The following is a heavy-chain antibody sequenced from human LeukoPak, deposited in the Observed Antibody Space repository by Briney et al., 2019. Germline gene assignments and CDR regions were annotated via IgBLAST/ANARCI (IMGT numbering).Heavy chain of an antibody. V-gene: IGHV3-33*06. CDR3: AKDPYGGNFWGHWFDP. CDR1: GFTFSSYG. D-gene: IGHD4-23*01. CDR2: IWYDGSNK. Sequence: PGGSLRLSCAASGFTFSSYGMHWVRQAPGKGLEWVAVIWYDGSNKYYADSVKGRFTISRDNSKNTLYLQMNSLRAEDTAVYYCAKDPYGGNFWGHWFDPWGQGTLVTVSS. J-gene: IGHJ5*02.